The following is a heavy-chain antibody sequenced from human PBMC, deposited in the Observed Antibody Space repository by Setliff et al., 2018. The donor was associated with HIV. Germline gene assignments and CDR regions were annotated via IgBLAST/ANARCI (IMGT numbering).Heavy chain of an antibody. D-gene: IGHD2-15*01. Sequence: SETLSLTCAVSGASDIRYIWWSWVRQPPGKGLEWIGALSSNGNTYYNPSLKSRVTLSIDSSKNLFSLKLNSLTAADTAVYYCAGQDLAEVRWYYMDYWGQGALVTVSS. CDR2: LSSNGNT. V-gene: IGHV4-4*02. J-gene: IGHJ4*02. CDR3: AGQDLAEVRWYYMDY. CDR1: GASDIRYIW.